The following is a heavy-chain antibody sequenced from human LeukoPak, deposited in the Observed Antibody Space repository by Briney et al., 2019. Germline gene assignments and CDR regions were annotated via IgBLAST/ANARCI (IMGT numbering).Heavy chain of an antibody. V-gene: IGHV1-2*02. CDR1: GYTFTDYY. CDR3: SREDF. J-gene: IGHJ4*02. CDR2: IHPNSCAT. Sequence: ASVKVSCKASGYTFTDYYLHWVRQASGQGLEWMGWIHPNSCATTYAQKFQGRVSMTRDTSSNTVFMELSRLTFDDTAVYYCSREDFWGQGTLVTVSS.